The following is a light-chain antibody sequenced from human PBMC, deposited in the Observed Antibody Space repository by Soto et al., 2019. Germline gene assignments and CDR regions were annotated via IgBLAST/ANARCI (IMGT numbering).Light chain of an antibody. CDR3: GTWDSGLSAEV. J-gene: IGLJ2*01. CDR1: NSNIEKNY. CDR2: DTN. V-gene: IGLV1-51*01. Sequence: QSVLTQPPSVSAAPGQKVTISCSGSNSNIEKNYVSWYQQFPGTAPTLLICDTNQRPSGIPDRFSGSKSGTSATLAITGLQAGDEADYYCGTWDSGLSAEVFGGGTKLIVL.